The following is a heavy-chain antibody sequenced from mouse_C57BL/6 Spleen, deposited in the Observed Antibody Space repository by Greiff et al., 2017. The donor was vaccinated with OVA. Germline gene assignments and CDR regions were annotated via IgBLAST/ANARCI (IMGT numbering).Heavy chain of an antibody. CDR2: INPSSGYT. J-gene: IGHJ3*01. Sequence: QVQLKESGAELAKPGASVKLSCKASGYTFTSYWMHWVKQRPGQGLEWIGYINPSSGYTKYNQKFKDKATLTADKSSSTAYMQLSSLTYEDSAVYYCAVDSSGYVWFAYWGQGTLVTVSA. CDR3: AVDSSGYVWFAY. V-gene: IGHV1-7*01. CDR1: GYTFTSYW. D-gene: IGHD3-2*02.